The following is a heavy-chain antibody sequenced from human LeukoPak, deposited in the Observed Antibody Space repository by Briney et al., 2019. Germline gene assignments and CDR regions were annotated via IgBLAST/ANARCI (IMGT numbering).Heavy chain of an antibody. Sequence: GGSLRLSCAASGFTFSNYEMNWVRQAPGKGLEWVSSISSSSSYIYYVDSVKGRFTISRDNAKNSLYLQMNSLRAEDTAVYYCARDDGWSDAFDIWGQGTMVTVSS. CDR1: GFTFSNYE. J-gene: IGHJ3*02. D-gene: IGHD6-19*01. CDR2: ISSSSSYI. V-gene: IGHV3-21*01. CDR3: ARDDGWSDAFDI.